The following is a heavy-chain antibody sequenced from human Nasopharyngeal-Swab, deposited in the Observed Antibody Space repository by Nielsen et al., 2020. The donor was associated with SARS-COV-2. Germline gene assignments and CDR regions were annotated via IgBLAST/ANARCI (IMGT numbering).Heavy chain of an antibody. V-gene: IGHV3-11*06. CDR3: GRGHYGLDV. CDR2: IDTRGTHS. CDR1: GFTFSDRY. J-gene: IGHJ6*02. Sequence: GESLKISCAASGFTFSDRYMSWIRQAPGKGLEWVSYIDTRGTHSNYADSAKGRFTISRDNAKNSLYLEMNSLRVEDTAVYYCGRGHYGLDVWGQGTTVIVSS.